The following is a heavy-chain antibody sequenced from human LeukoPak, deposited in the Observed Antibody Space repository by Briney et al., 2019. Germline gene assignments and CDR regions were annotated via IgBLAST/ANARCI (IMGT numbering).Heavy chain of an antibody. CDR3: ARDFGSGWYIDY. V-gene: IGHV1-18*04. CDR2: ISAYNGNT. J-gene: IGHJ4*02. D-gene: IGHD6-19*01. CDR1: GYTFTGYY. Sequence: ASVKVSCKASGYTFTGYYMHWVRQAPGQGLEWMGWISAYNGNTNYAQKLQGRVTMTTDTSTSTAYMELRSLRSDDTAVYYCARDFGSGWYIDYWGQGTLVTVSS.